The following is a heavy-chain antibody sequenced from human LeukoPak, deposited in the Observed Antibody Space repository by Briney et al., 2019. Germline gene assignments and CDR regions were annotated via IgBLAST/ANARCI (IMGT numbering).Heavy chain of an antibody. CDR1: GLTFSSSW. Sequence: GGSLRLSCAVSGLTFSSSWMDWVRQAPGKGLEWVASINQDGGEKYSLDSVKGRFTISRDNTKSSLYLQMNSLRAEDTAMYYCARYRHLYYWGQGTLVTVSS. V-gene: IGHV3-7*01. D-gene: IGHD3-16*01. CDR3: ARYRHLYY. CDR2: INQDGGEK. J-gene: IGHJ4*02.